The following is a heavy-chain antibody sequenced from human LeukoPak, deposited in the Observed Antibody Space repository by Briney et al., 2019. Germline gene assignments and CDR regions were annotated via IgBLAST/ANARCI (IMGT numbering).Heavy chain of an antibody. Sequence: GGSLRLSCAASGFTFSSYWMHWVRQAPGEGLVWVSRINTDGSSTSYADSVKGRFTISRDNAKNTLYLQMNSLRAEDTAVYYCARESLEAFDIWGQGTMVTVSS. CDR3: ARESLEAFDI. J-gene: IGHJ3*02. CDR1: GFTFSSYW. CDR2: INTDGSST. V-gene: IGHV3-74*01. D-gene: IGHD5/OR15-5a*01.